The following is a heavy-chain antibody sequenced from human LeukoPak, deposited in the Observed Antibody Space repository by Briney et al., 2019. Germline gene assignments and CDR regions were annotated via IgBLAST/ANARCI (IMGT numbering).Heavy chain of an antibody. CDR1: GFTFSTYW. CDR3: VPRKEWSCYMGV. V-gene: IGHV3-74*01. Sequence: GGSLRLSCAASGFTFSTYWMHWVRQAPGKGMVWVSRIKSDGSSTNYADSVKGRFTISRDNAKNTLYLQMNSLRAEDTAVYYCVPRKEWSCYMGVWNKGTTVTVSS. D-gene: IGHD3-3*01. CDR2: IKSDGSST. J-gene: IGHJ6*03.